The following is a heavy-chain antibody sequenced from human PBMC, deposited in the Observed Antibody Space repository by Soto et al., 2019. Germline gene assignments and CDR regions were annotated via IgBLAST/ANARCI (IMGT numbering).Heavy chain of an antibody. Sequence: ASVKVSCKASGYTFTTYYIHWVRQAPGQGLEWMGNINPSGGATGYAQKFQGRVTMTRDTSTSTVYMELSSLTSEDTAMYYCATYSSRNKWFDPWGQGTLVTVSS. CDR1: GYTFTTYY. CDR3: ATYSSRNKWFDP. D-gene: IGHD6-13*01. J-gene: IGHJ5*02. V-gene: IGHV1-46*01. CDR2: INPSGGAT.